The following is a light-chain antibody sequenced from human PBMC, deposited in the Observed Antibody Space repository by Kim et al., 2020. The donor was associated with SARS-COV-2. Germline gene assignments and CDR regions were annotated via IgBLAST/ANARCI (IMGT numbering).Light chain of an antibody. CDR3: NSRDSSNNHLV. CDR1: SLRNYY. CDR2: GKN. V-gene: IGLV3-19*01. J-gene: IGLJ2*01. Sequence: SELTQDPTMSVALGQTVRITCQGDSLRNYYASWYQQKPGQAPVLVIYGKNDRPSGIPDLFSGSRTGNTASLTITGAQAEDEADYYCNSRDSSNNHLVFGGGTKLTVL.